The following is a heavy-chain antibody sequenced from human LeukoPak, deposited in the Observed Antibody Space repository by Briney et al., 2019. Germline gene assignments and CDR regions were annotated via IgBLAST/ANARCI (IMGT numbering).Heavy chain of an antibody. D-gene: IGHD6-13*01. Sequence: SETLSLTCAVSGVSISSDNWWSWVRPPPGKGLEWIGEIYHSGSTNYNPSLKSRVTISVDKSKNQLSLKLSSVTAADTAVYYCARGEAAAGSWWFDPWGQGTLVTVSS. V-gene: IGHV4-4*02. CDR2: IYHSGST. CDR3: ARGEAAAGSWWFDP. CDR1: GVSISSDNW. J-gene: IGHJ5*02.